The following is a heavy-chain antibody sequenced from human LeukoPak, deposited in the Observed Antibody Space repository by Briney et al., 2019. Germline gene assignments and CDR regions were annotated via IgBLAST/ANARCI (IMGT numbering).Heavy chain of an antibody. CDR1: GYSFTTYW. CDR3: ARGGAYCVGDCYFDY. V-gene: IGHV5-51*01. CDR2: IYPGDSDT. J-gene: IGHJ4*02. Sequence: GESLKISCKGSGYSFTTYWIGWVRLMPGKGLEWMGIIYPGDSDTRYSPSFQGQVTISADKSISTAYLQWSSLKASDTAMYYCARGGAYCVGDCYFDYWGQGTLVTVSS. D-gene: IGHD2-21*01.